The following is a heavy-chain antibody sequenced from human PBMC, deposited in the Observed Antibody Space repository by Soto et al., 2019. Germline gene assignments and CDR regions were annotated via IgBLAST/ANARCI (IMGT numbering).Heavy chain of an antibody. Sequence: ASVKVSCKASGGTFSSYAISWVRQAPGQGLEWMGGIIPIFGTANYAQKFQGRVTITADESTSTAYMELSSLRSEDTAVYYCARSGSGGPYYYGSGSRYYYYYGMDVWGQGTTVTVSS. CDR3: ARSGSGGPYYYGSGSRYYYYYGMDV. CDR2: IIPIFGTA. D-gene: IGHD3-10*01. CDR1: GGTFSSYA. V-gene: IGHV1-69*13. J-gene: IGHJ6*02.